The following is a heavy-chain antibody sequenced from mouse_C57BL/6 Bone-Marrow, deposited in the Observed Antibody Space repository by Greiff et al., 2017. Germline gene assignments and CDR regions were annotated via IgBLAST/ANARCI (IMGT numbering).Heavy chain of an antibody. D-gene: IGHD2-14*01. CDR3: ARSVRYRYFDV. CDR1: GYTFTSYG. CDR2: IYPRSGNT. Sequence: VQLQQSGAELARPGASVKLSCKASGYTFTSYGISWVKQRTGQGLEWIGEIYPRSGNTYYNEKFKGKATLTADKSSSTAYMELRSLTSEDAAVYFCARSVRYRYFDVWGTGTTVTVSS. J-gene: IGHJ1*03. V-gene: IGHV1-81*01.